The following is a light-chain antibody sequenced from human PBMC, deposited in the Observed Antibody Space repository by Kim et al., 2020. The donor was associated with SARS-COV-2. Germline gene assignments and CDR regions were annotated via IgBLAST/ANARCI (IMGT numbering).Light chain of an antibody. CDR3: NARDSSGHVV. CDR1: GLKSYY. J-gene: IGLJ2*01. V-gene: IGLV3-19*01. CDR2: GKN. Sequence: ALGQTGRIPCQANGLKSYYASWYQQKPGQAPVLVIYGKNNRPSGIPERFAGSSSGNTASLTITGAQAEDEADYYCNARDSSGHVVFGGGTQLTVL.